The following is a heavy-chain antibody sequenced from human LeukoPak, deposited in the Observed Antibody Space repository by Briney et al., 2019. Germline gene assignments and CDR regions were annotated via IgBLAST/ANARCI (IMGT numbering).Heavy chain of an antibody. Sequence: GGSLRLSCAAPGFTFSSYGMHWVRQAPGKGLEWVAVISYDGSNKYYADSVKGRFTISRDNSKNTLYLQMNSLRAEDTAVYYCAKDLDCSGGSCYSRNYYYYYYMDVWGKGTTVTVSS. D-gene: IGHD2-15*01. V-gene: IGHV3-30*18. CDR1: GFTFSSYG. J-gene: IGHJ6*03. CDR2: ISYDGSNK. CDR3: AKDLDCSGGSCYSRNYYYYYYMDV.